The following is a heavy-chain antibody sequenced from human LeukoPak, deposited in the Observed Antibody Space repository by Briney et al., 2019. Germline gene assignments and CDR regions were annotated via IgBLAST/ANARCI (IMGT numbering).Heavy chain of an antibody. CDR2: IYYSGST. CDR3: ARGARRGVYYMDV. CDR1: GGSISSYY. J-gene: IGHJ6*03. V-gene: IGHV4-59*01. Sequence: SETLSLTCTVSGGSISSYYWSWIRQPPGKGLEWIGYIYYSGSTNYNPSLKSRVTISVDTSKNQFSLKLSSVTAADTAVCYCARGARRGVYYMDVWGKGTTVTVSS.